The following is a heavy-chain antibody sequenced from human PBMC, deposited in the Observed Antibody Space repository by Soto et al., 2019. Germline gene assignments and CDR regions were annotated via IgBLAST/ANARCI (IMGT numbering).Heavy chain of an antibody. J-gene: IGHJ4*02. Sequence: GGSLRLSCTASGFTFSNYAMTWLRQAPGKGLEWVSAISGGAGRTYYADSVEGRFTISRDNSKNTLYLQMNSLRTEDTAVYYCAKDQGSSWYEIDYWGQGTLVTVSS. CDR2: ISGGAGRT. V-gene: IGHV3-23*01. D-gene: IGHD6-13*01. CDR3: AKDQGSSWYEIDY. CDR1: GFTFSNYA.